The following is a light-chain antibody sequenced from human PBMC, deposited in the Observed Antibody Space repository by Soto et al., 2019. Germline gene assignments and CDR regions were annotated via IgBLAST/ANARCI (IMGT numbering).Light chain of an antibody. CDR2: AAS. CDR1: QSISTY. V-gene: IGKV1-39*01. J-gene: IGKJ4*01. CDR3: QQAYSFPLT. Sequence: IPMTQSPSSLSASVGDRVTITCRSSQSISTYLNWYQKKPAKAPKLLIYAASNLQSGVPSRFRGTGSGTDFTLTISNLQPEDFATYYCQQAYSFPLTFGGGTKVEMK.